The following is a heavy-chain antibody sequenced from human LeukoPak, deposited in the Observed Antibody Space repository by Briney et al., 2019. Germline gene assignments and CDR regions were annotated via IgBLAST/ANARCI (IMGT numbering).Heavy chain of an antibody. CDR2: ISAYNGNT. CDR1: GYTFTSYG. CDR3: ARDRSQQLVVVVLEDAFDI. Sequence: GASVKVSCKASGYTFTSYGISWVRQAPGQGLEWMGWISAYNGNTNYAQKLQGRVTMTTDTSTSTAYMELRSLRSDDTAVYYCARDRSQQLVVVVLEDAFDIWGQGTIITVSS. D-gene: IGHD6-13*01. V-gene: IGHV1-18*01. J-gene: IGHJ3*02.